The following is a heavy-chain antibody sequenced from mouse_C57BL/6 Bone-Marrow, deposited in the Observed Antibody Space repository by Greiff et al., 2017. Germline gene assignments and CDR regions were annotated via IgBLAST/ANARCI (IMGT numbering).Heavy chain of an antibody. J-gene: IGHJ3*01. V-gene: IGHV1-81*01. CDR1: GYTFTSYG. CDR2: IYPRSGNN. CDR3: ASFESWFAY. Sequence: VQLQQSGAELARPGASVKLSCKASGYTFTSYGISWVKQRTGQGLEWIGEIYPRSGNNYYNEKFKGKATLTADKSSSTAYMELRSLTSEDSAVYFCASFESWFAYWGQGTLVTVSA.